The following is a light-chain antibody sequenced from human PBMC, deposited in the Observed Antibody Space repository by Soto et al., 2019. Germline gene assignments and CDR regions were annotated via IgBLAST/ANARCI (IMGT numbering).Light chain of an antibody. CDR3: ASRDDSLNGPV. V-gene: IGLV1-44*01. CDR1: SSNVGGNP. Sequence: QSALTQPPSASGTPGQRVTISCSGSSSNVGGNPVNWYQHVPTTAPKLLIYTNTQRPSGVPDRFSGSKSGTSASLAISGLQSEDEADYYCASRDDSLNGPVFGTGTKVTV. J-gene: IGLJ1*01. CDR2: TNT.